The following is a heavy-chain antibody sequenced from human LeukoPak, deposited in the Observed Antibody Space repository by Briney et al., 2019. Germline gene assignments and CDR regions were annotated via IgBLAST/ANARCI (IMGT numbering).Heavy chain of an antibody. CDR1: GYSISSGYY. Sequence: SETLSLTCTVSGYSISSGYYWGWIRQPPGKGLEWIGSIYHSGSTYYNPSLKSRVTISVDTSNNQFSLKLSSVTAADTAVYYCASTSGWYRFDYWGQGTLVTVSS. J-gene: IGHJ4*02. V-gene: IGHV4-38-2*02. CDR3: ASTSGWYRFDY. D-gene: IGHD6-19*01. CDR2: IYHSGST.